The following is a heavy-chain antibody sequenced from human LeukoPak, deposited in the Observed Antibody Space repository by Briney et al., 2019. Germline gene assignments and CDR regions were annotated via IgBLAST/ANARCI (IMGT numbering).Heavy chain of an antibody. Sequence: ASVKVSCKASGYTFTGHYMHWVRQAPGQGLEWMGWINPNSGDTNYAQKFQGRVTMTRDTSISTAYMELSRLRSEDTAVYYCASRDVITFGGVIVPFDYWGQGTLVTVSS. CDR1: GYTFTGHY. J-gene: IGHJ4*02. CDR3: ASRDVITFGGVIVPFDY. V-gene: IGHV1-2*02. D-gene: IGHD3-16*02. CDR2: INPNSGDT.